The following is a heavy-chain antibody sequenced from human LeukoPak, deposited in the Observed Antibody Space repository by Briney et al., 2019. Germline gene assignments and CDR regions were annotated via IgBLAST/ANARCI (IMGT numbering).Heavy chain of an antibody. V-gene: IGHV4-59*01. J-gene: IGHJ4*02. Sequence: SETLSLTCTVSGASTSSYYWNWIRQPPGKGLEWIGYIHHSGSTNYKPSLKSRLTISKDTSKNQFSLKLRSVTAADTAVYYCAGLSDYGDYGPTDFDYWGQGILVTVSS. D-gene: IGHD4-17*01. CDR3: AGLSDYGDYGPTDFDY. CDR2: IHHSGST. CDR1: GASTSSYY.